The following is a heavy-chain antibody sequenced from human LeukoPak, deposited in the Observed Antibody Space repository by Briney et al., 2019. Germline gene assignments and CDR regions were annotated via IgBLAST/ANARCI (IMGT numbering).Heavy chain of an antibody. Sequence: QPGGPLRLSCAASGFTVRSNYMSWVRQAPGKGLEGGSYIGTSGSSTYYADSGKRRFSISRDNAKISLYLQMNSLRAEDTAVYYCARYGDSSVYYSADAFDIWGQGTMVTVSS. V-gene: IGHV3-48*03. D-gene: IGHD3-22*01. CDR3: ARYGDSSVYYSADAFDI. CDR2: IGTSGSST. CDR1: GFTVRSNY. J-gene: IGHJ3*02.